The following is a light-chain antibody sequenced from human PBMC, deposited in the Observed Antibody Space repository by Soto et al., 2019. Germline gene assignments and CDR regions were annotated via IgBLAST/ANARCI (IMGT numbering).Light chain of an antibody. Sequence: QSALTQPASVSGSPGQSITISCTGTSSDVGGYNFVSWYQQHPDKAPKLMIYEVSNRPSGVSNRFSGSKSGDTASRTISGLQAEDEADYYCSSYTTSSSVAFGGGTQLTVL. V-gene: IGLV2-14*01. CDR2: EVS. CDR1: SSDVGGYNF. CDR3: SSYTTSSSVA. J-gene: IGLJ2*01.